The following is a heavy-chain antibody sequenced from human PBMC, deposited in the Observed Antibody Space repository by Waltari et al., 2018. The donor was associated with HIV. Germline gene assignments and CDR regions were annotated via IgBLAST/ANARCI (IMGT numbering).Heavy chain of an antibody. J-gene: IGHJ4*02. Sequence: QVQLQQWGAGLLKPSATLSLTCAVYGGSFSGFYWTWIRQSPGKGLEWIGEINHSGKTNYNPSLKSRATISVDTSKNQFSLRLSSVTAADTAVYYCARERGLGTRTWFGEYRFDYWGQGTQVTVYS. CDR3: ARERGLGTRTWFGEYRFDY. V-gene: IGHV4-34*01. CDR2: INHSGKT. CDR1: GGSFSGFY. D-gene: IGHD3-10*01.